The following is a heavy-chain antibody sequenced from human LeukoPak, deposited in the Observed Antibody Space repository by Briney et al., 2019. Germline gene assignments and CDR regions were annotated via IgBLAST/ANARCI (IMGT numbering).Heavy chain of an antibody. CDR1: GFTFSSYG. Sequence: GGSLRLSCAASGFTFSSYGMHWARQAPHKGLEWVAVIWYDGTNEYYGDSVKGRFTISRDNSKNTLYLQMNSLRAEDTAVYYGARAYDSGGYLLGGYWGQGSLVTVSS. J-gene: IGHJ4*02. CDR3: ARAYDSGGYLLGGY. V-gene: IGHV3-33*01. D-gene: IGHD3-22*01. CDR2: IWYDGTNE.